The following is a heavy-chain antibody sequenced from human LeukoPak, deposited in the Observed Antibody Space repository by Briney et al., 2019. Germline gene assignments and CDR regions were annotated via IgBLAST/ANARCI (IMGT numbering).Heavy chain of an antibody. J-gene: IGHJ3*02. D-gene: IGHD1-26*01. V-gene: IGHV1-2*02. CDR1: GYTFTGYY. Sequence: GASVEVSCKASGYTFTGYYMHWVRQAPGQGLEWMGWINPNSGGTNYAQNFQGRVTMTRDTSISTAYMELSRLRSDDTALYYCARASGRYSDAFDIWGQGTMVTVSS. CDR2: INPNSGGT. CDR3: ARASGRYSDAFDI.